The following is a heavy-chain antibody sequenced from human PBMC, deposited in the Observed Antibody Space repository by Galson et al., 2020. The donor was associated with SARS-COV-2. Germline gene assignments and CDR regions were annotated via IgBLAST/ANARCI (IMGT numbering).Heavy chain of an antibody. V-gene: IGHV3-64*02. D-gene: IGHD1-1*01. CDR1: RFIFSGYT. CDR2: IKGHGGNK. Sequence: GESLKTSCAAPRFIFSGYTMHWVRQDPGKGLEYVSAIKGHGGNKYYIESEKDRFTLPRDNSKNTLYLQMGNMRAEDMAVYSCAREGGPGPNNMDVWGQGTIVTVSS. CDR3: AREGGPGPNNMDV. J-gene: IGHJ6*02.